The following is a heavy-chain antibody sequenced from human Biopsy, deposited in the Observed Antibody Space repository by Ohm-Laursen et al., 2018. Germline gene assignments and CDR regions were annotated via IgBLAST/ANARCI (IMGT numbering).Heavy chain of an antibody. CDR2: IWSDGNNK. CDR1: GFTFSRHG. V-gene: IGHV3-33*01. J-gene: IGHJ4*02. CDR3: ARDAEEFDSSGPRFDY. D-gene: IGHD3-22*01. Sequence: SLRLSCTAPGFTFSRHGMHWVRQAPGKGLEWVAVIWSDGNNKYYADSVKGRFTISRDTSRNTLYMQMNSLRVEDTALYYCARDAEEFDSSGPRFDYWGQGTLVAVSS.